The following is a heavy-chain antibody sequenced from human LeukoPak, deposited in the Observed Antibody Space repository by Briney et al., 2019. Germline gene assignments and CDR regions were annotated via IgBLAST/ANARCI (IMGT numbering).Heavy chain of an antibody. Sequence: PGGSLRLSCAASGFTFSSYAMSWVRQALGKGLEWVSAISGSGGSTYYADSVKGRFTLSRDNSKNTLYLQMNSLRAEDTAVYYCAKDRQQLVRPEYFQHWGQGTLVTVSS. D-gene: IGHD6-13*01. V-gene: IGHV3-23*01. J-gene: IGHJ1*01. CDR1: GFTFSSYA. CDR3: AKDRQQLVRPEYFQH. CDR2: ISGSGGST.